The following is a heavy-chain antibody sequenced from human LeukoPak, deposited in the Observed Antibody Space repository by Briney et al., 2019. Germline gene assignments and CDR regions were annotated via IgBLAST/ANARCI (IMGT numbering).Heavy chain of an antibody. CDR3: ARGYTIFYKGFDP. J-gene: IGHJ5*02. CDR1: GYTFTGYY. CDR2: INPNSGGT. Sequence: ASVKVSCKASGYTFTGYYMHWVRQAPGQGLEWMGWINPNSGGTNYAQKFQGWVTMTRDTSISTAYMELSRLRSDDTAVYYCARGYTIFYKGFDPWGQGTLVTVSS. D-gene: IGHD3-9*01. V-gene: IGHV1-2*04.